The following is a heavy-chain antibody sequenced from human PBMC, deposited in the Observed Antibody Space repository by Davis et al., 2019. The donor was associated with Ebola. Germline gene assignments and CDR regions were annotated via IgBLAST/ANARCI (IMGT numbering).Heavy chain of an antibody. CDR2: IIPIFGTA. CDR3: ARELTYYGSGSYSS. J-gene: IGHJ4*02. D-gene: IGHD3-10*01. V-gene: IGHV1-69*01. Sequence: GGSLRLSCAASGFTFSSYAISWVRQAPGQGLEWMGGIIPIFGTANYAQKFQGRVTITADESTSTAYMELSSLRSEDTAVYYCARELTYYGSGSYSSWGQGTLVTVSS. CDR1: GFTFSSYA.